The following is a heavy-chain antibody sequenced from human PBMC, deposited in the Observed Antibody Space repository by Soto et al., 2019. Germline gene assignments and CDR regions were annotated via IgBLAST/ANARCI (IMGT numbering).Heavy chain of an antibody. CDR3: ARDWGYGSGSYYNRYVDY. D-gene: IGHD3-10*01. V-gene: IGHV4-4*02. CDR2: VYHIGIT. CDR1: GAFISDNNW. Sequence: PSETLSLTCAVSGAFISDNNWWSWVRQPPGKGLEWIGEVYHIGITNYNPSLKSRVTISVDKSKNHFSLTLTSVTAADTAVYYCARDWGYGSGSYYNRYVDYWSQRTLVTVSS. J-gene: IGHJ4*02.